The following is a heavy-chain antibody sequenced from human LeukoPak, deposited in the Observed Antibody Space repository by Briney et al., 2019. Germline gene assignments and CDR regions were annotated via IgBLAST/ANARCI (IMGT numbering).Heavy chain of an antibody. CDR1: VGSFSSYA. D-gene: IGHD5-18*01. J-gene: IGHJ6*03. CDR2: IIPIFGTA. V-gene: IGHV1-69*06. Sequence: SAKVSCKASVGSFSSYAITWVRQAPGQGLEWMGRIIPIFGTANYAQKFQGRVTITADIVSSTAYMEVNSLTSDDTAVYFCAKQGAARQDYYMDVWGNGTTVTVSS. CDR3: AKQGAARQDYYMDV.